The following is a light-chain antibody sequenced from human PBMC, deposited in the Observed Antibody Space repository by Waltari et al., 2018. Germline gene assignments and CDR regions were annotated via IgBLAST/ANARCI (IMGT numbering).Light chain of an antibody. V-gene: IGLV2-14*01. CDR2: EVS. CDR3: SSYTTSNAPGV. J-gene: IGLJ1*01. CDR1: DSDVGAYHF. Sequence: QSALTQPASVPGSPGQSITISCTGTDSDVGAYHFVSWYRQPPGKAPHLIIYEVSERPPGISDRFSGSKSDNTASLTISGLQADDEAVYYCSSYTTSNAPGVFGTGTKVTVL.